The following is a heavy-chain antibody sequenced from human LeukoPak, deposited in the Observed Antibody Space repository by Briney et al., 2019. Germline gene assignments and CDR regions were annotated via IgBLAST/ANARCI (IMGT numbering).Heavy chain of an antibody. J-gene: IGHJ3*02. CDR1: GGSISSYY. V-gene: IGHV4-59*01. CDR2: IYYSGST. D-gene: IGHD2-8*01. CDR3: ARGRGVLRVAFDI. Sequence: SETLSLTCTVSGGSISSYYWSWIRQPPGKGLEWIGYIYYSGSTNYNPSLKSRVTISVDTSKNQFSLKLSSVTAADTAVYYCARGRGVLRVAFDIWGQGTMVTVSS.